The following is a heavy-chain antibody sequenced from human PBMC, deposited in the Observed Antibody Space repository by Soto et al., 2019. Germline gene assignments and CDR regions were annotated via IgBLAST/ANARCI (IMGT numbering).Heavy chain of an antibody. Sequence: QITLKESGPTRVRPTQTLTLTCTFSGFSLSTSGVGVGWVRQPPGQALERLALIYWDDDKRYSPSLKSRLTITKDTSKSQVVLTMANMDPVDTATYYCAHRVGLQGNWNGGYFDHWGQGALVTVSS. V-gene: IGHV2-5*02. J-gene: IGHJ4*02. CDR1: GFSLSTSGVG. CDR3: AHRVGLQGNWNGGYFDH. CDR2: IYWDDDK. D-gene: IGHD1-1*01.